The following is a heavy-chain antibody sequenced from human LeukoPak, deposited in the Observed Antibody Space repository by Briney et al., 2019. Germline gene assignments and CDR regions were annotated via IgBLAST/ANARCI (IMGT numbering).Heavy chain of an antibody. CDR3: ARDLSGYSYGYNYYYMDV. CDR2: INPSGGST. V-gene: IGHV1-46*01. CDR1: GYTFTSYY. D-gene: IGHD5-18*01. J-gene: IGHJ6*03. Sequence: GASVKVSCKASGYTFTSYYMHWVRQAPGQGLEWMGIINPSGGSTSYAQKFQGRVTMTRDTSTSTVYMELSSLRSEDTAVYYCARDLSGYSYGYNYYYMDVWGKGTTVTVSS.